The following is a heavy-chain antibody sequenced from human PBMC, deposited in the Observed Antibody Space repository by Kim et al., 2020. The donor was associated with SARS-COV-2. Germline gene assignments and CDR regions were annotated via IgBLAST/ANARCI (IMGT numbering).Heavy chain of an antibody. Sequence: GGSLRLSCAASGFTFSSYAMHWVRQAPGKGLEWVAVISYDGSNKYYADSVKGRFTISRDNSKNTLYLQMNSLRAEDTAVYYCASEGDSSGYYLYGYYFDYWGQGTLVTVSS. D-gene: IGHD3-22*01. J-gene: IGHJ4*02. CDR2: ISYDGSNK. V-gene: IGHV3-30*04. CDR3: ASEGDSSGYYLYGYYFDY. CDR1: GFTFSSYA.